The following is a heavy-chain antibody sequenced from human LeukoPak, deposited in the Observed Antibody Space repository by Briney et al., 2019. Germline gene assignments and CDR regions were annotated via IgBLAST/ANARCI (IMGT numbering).Heavy chain of an antibody. V-gene: IGHV3-48*01. CDR2: ISSSSSTI. CDR1: GFTFSSYS. CDR3: ARTLAAAGTLYFDY. Sequence: GGPLRLSCAASGFTFSSYSMNWVRQAPGKGLEWVSYISSSSSTIYYADSVKGRFTISRDNAKNSLYLQMNSLRGEDTAVYYCARTLAAAGTLYFDYWGQGTLVTVSS. J-gene: IGHJ4*02. D-gene: IGHD6-13*01.